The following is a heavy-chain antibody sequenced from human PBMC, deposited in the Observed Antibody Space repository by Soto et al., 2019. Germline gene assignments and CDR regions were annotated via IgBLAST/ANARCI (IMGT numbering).Heavy chain of an antibody. D-gene: IGHD5-12*01. J-gene: IGHJ4*02. CDR3: ARGVVVEMATCAFDY. CDR2: IIPIFGTA. CDR1: GGTLSSDA. Sequence: SVKASCKASGGTLSSDAIKWVRQAPGQGLEWMGGIIPIFGTANYAQKFQGRVTITADKSTSTAYMELSSLRSEDTAVYYCARGVVVEMATCAFDYWGQGTLVTVSS. V-gene: IGHV1-69*06.